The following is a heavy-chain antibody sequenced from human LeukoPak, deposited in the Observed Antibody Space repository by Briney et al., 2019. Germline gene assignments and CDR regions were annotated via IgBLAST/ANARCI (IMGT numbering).Heavy chain of an antibody. J-gene: IGHJ5*02. D-gene: IGHD5-18*01. CDR3: ARARGYSRNWFDP. CDR1: GGSISSSSYY. CDR2: IYYSGST. V-gene: IGHV4-39*01. Sequence: SETLSLTCTVSGGSISSSSYYWGWIRQPPGKGLEWIGSIYYSGSTYYNPSLKSRVTISVDTSKNQFSLKLSSVTAADTAVYYCARARGYSRNWFDPWGQGTLVTVSS.